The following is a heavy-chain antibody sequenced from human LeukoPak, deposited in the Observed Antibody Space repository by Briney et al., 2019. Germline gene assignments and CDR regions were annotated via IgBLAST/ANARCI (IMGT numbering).Heavy chain of an antibody. CDR2: ISGSGGST. J-gene: IGHJ4*02. D-gene: IGHD3-10*01. CDR1: GFTFSSYA. Sequence: PGASLRLSCVASGFTFSSYAMSWVRQAPGKGLEWVSAISGSGGSTYYADSVKGRFTISRDNSKNTLYLQMNSLRAEDTAVYYCAKNPLGGMVRGVQTDYWGQGTLVTVSS. CDR3: AKNPLGGMVRGVQTDY. V-gene: IGHV3-23*01.